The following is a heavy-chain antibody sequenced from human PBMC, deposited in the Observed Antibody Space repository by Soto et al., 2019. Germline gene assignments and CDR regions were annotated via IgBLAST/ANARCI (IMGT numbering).Heavy chain of an antibody. Sequence: QVQLVQSGAEVKKPGSSVKVSCKASGGTFSSYIISWVRQAPGQGLEWMGRIIPILGIANYAQKFQGRVTITADKSTSTAYMELSSLRSEDTAVYYCARGVDDYGDHYWGQGTLVTVSS. CDR1: GGTFSSYI. CDR3: ARGVDDYGDHY. V-gene: IGHV1-69*02. D-gene: IGHD4-17*01. J-gene: IGHJ4*02. CDR2: IIPILGIA.